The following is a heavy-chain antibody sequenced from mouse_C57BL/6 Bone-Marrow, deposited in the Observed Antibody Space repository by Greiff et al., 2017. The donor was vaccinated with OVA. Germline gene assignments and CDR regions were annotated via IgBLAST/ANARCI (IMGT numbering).Heavy chain of an antibody. CDR3: VGYGSSYEDYFDY. CDR2: INPSNGGT. D-gene: IGHD1-1*01. CDR1: GYTFTSYW. Sequence: VQLQQPGTELVKPGASVKLSCKASGYTFTSYWMHWVKQRPGQGLEWIGNINPSNGGTNYNEKFKSKATLTVDKSSSTAYMQLSSLTSEDSAVYYCVGYGSSYEDYFDYWGQGTTLTVSS. J-gene: IGHJ2*01. V-gene: IGHV1-53*01.